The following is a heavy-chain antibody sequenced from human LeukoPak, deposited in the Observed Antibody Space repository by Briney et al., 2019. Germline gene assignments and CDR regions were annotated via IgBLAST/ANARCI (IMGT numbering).Heavy chain of an antibody. V-gene: IGHV4-34*01. CDR3: ARERTFYGGNPGWFDP. D-gene: IGHD4-23*01. Sequence: SETLSLTCAVYGGSFSGYYWSWIRQPPGKGLEWIGEINHSGSTNYNPSLKSRVTISLDTSKTQFSLTLISVTAADTAVYYCARERTFYGGNPGWFDPWGRGTLVTVSS. CDR2: INHSGST. CDR1: GGSFSGYY. J-gene: IGHJ5*02.